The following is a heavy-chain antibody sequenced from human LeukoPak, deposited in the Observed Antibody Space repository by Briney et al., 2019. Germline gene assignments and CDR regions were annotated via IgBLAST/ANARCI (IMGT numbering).Heavy chain of an antibody. V-gene: IGHV4-34*01. Sequence: PSETLSLTCAVYGGSFSGYYWSWIRQPPGKGLEWIGEINHSGSTNYNPSLKSRVTISVDTSKNQFSLKLSSVTAADTAVYYCARMESSSWPGGWFDPWGQGTLVTVSS. J-gene: IGHJ5*02. D-gene: IGHD6-13*01. CDR2: INHSGST. CDR3: ARMESSSWPGGWFDP. CDR1: GGSFSGYY.